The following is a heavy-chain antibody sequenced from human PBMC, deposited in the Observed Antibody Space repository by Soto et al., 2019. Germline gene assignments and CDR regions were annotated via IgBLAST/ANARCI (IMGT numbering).Heavy chain of an antibody. CDR3: ARPVVVAGQIDY. CDR2: IYYSGST. D-gene: IGHD2-15*01. J-gene: IGHJ4*02. CDR1: GGSISSSSYY. Sequence: QLQLQESGPGLVKPSETLSLTCTVSGGSISSSSYYWGWIRQPPGKGLEWIGSIYYSGSTYYNPSLRSRVTISVDTSKNQFSLKLSSVTAADTAVYYCARPVVVAGQIDYWGQGTLVTVSS. V-gene: IGHV4-39*01.